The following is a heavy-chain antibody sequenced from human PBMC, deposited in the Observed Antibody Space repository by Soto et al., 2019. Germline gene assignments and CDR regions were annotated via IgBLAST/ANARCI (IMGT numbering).Heavy chain of an antibody. CDR1: GFTFSGYA. D-gene: IGHD1-1*01. J-gene: IGHJ6*02. Sequence: GGSLRLSCAASGFTFSGYAMSWVRQAPGKGLEWVSAISGSGGSTYYADSVKGRFTISRDNSKNTLYLQMNSLRAEDTAVYYCAKGDWKLDYYYGMDVWGQGTTVTVS. CDR3: AKGDWKLDYYYGMDV. CDR2: ISGSGGST. V-gene: IGHV3-23*01.